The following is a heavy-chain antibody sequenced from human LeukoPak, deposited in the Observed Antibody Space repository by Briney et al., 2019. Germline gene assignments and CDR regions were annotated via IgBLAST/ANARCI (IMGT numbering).Heavy chain of an antibody. CDR2: IRSKANSYAT. V-gene: IGHV3-73*01. CDR1: GFTFSGSA. CDR3: TSLAYGSGSPDY. Sequence: GGSLRLSCSASGFTFSGSAMHWVRQASGKGLEWVGRIRSKANSYATAYAASVNGRFTISRDDSKNTAYLQMNSLKTEDTAVYYCTSLAYGSGSPDYWGQGTLVTVSS. D-gene: IGHD3-10*01. J-gene: IGHJ4*02.